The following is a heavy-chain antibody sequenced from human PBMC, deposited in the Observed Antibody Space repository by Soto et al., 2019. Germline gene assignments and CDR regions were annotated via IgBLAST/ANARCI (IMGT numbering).Heavy chain of an antibody. CDR1: GYTFTDYD. J-gene: IGHJ5*02. CDR3: ARVAVAARPRWYNWFDP. CDR2: MNPTSGET. V-gene: IGHV1-8*01. Sequence: QEQLVQSGAEVKKPGASVKVSCKTSGYTFTDYDINWVRQATGQGLEWIGWMNPTSGETGYAQKFKGRFTMTRSASLSTDYLALSSLRSEDTAVYYCARVAVAARPRWYNWFDPWRQGTLVNVSS. D-gene: IGHD2-15*01.